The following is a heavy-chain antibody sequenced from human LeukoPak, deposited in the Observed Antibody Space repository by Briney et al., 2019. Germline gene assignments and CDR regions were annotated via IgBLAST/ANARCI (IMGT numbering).Heavy chain of an antibody. D-gene: IGHD3-22*01. CDR1: GGSISSSSYY. J-gene: IGHJ4*02. V-gene: IGHV4-39*07. CDR3: ASFYYDSSGYPLGFDY. Sequence: PSETLSLTCTVSGGSISSSSYYWGWIRQPPGKGLEWIGSIYYSGSTYYNPSLKSRVTISVDTSKNQFSLKLSSVTAADTAVYYCASFYYDSSGYPLGFDYWGQGTLVTVSS. CDR2: IYYSGST.